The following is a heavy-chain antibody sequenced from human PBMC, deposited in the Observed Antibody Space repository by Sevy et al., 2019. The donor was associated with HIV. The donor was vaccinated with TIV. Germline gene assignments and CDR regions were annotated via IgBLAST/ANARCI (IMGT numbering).Heavy chain of an antibody. CDR2: IIPILGTT. Sequence: ASVKVSCKASGGTFTTSGISWVRQVPGQGLGWMGGIIPILGTTNYAQRFQYRVTITADESTKTAYMELSSLRSEDTAVYYCARGGGNGWYYFDYWGQATSVTVSS. CDR3: ARGGGNGWYYFDY. D-gene: IGHD6-19*01. V-gene: IGHV1-69*13. CDR1: GGTFTTSG. J-gene: IGHJ4*02.